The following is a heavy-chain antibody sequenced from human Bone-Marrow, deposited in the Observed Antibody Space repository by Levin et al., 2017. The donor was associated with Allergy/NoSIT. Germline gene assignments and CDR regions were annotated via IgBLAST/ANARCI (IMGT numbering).Heavy chain of an antibody. CDR2: ISYDGSNK. CDR1: GFTFTNYA. Sequence: GGSLRLSCTASGFTFTNYAMHWVRQAPDKGLEWVAVISYDGSNKYYADSVRGRFTISRDNSKNTLFLQMNSLRAEDTAVYYCARGFTSEWLTLDYWGQGTLVTVSS. V-gene: IGHV3-30-3*01. CDR3: ARGFTSEWLTLDY. J-gene: IGHJ4*02. D-gene: IGHD5-12*01.